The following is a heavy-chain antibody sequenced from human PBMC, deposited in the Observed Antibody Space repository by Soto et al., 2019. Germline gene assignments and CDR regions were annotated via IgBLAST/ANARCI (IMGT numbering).Heavy chain of an antibody. Sequence: QVQLVQSGAEVKKPGSSVKVSCKASGGTFSSYAISWVRQAPVQGLEWMGGIIPIFGTANYAQKFQGRVTITADESTSTAYMELSSLRSEDTAVYYCARGHSAVAGHGDWFDPWGQGTLVTVSS. CDR1: GGTFSSYA. CDR2: IIPIFGTA. V-gene: IGHV1-69*01. D-gene: IGHD6-19*01. CDR3: ARGHSAVAGHGDWFDP. J-gene: IGHJ5*02.